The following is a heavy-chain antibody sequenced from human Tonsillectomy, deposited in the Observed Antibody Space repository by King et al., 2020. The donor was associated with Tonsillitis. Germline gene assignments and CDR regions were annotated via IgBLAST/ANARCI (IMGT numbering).Heavy chain of an antibody. Sequence: QLPESGPGLVKPSATLSLTCTVSGGSISSSSYYWGWIRQPPGKGLEWIGSIYYSGSTYYNPSLKSRVTISVDTSKNQFSLKLSSVTAADTAVYYCATSSGSYLGSGGYGMDVWGQGTTVTVSS. D-gene: IGHD3-10*01. V-gene: IGHV4-39*07. CDR2: IYYSGST. J-gene: IGHJ6*02. CDR3: ATSSGSYLGSGGYGMDV. CDR1: GGSISSSSYY.